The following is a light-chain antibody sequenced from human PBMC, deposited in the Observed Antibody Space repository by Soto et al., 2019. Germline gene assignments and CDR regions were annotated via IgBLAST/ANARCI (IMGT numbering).Light chain of an antibody. CDR1: QSISRY. CDR3: QQSYRTPPWT. CDR2: AAS. V-gene: IGKV1-39*01. J-gene: IGKJ1*01. Sequence: DIQMTQSPSSLSASVGDRATITCRASQSISRYLNWYQQKPGKAPMLLIYAASSLQSGVPSRFSGSGSGTDFTLTSSSLQAEDFATYYRQQSYRTPPWTFGQGTKVEIK.